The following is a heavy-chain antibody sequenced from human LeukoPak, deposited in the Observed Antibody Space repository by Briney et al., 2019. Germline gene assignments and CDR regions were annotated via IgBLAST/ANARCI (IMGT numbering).Heavy chain of an antibody. Sequence: PSETLSLTCTVSGGSISSSSYYWSWIRQPPGKGLEWIGYIYYSGSTNYNPSLKSRVTISVDTSKNQFSLKLSSVTAADTAVYYCARVITMVRGVIHGWFDPWGQGTLVTVSS. D-gene: IGHD3-10*01. V-gene: IGHV4-61*01. CDR3: ARVITMVRGVIHGWFDP. CDR1: GGSISSSSYY. J-gene: IGHJ5*02. CDR2: IYYSGST.